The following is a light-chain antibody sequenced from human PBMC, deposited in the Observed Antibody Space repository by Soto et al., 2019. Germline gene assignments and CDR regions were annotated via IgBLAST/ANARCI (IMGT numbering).Light chain of an antibody. CDR3: QQYNNYWT. CDR2: DAS. V-gene: IGKV1-5*01. Sequence: DIQMTQSPSTLSASVGDRVTIACRASQTISSSWLAWYQQKPGKAPKVLIYDASSLESGVPSRFSGSGSATEFTLTISSLQPDDFATYYCQQYNNYWTFGQGTKVDNK. CDR1: QTISSSW. J-gene: IGKJ1*01.